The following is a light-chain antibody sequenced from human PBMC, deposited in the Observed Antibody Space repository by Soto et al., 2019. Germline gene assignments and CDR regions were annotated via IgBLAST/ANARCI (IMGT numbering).Light chain of an antibody. J-gene: IGKJ1*01. CDR1: QSVSSSD. Sequence: IVLTQSPDTLSLSPGERATLSCRASQSVSSSDLAWYQQKPGQAPRLLIYGASSRATGIPDRFSGSGSGTDFTLTISRVEPEDFAVYYCQQYGSSPSWTFGQGTKVEFK. CDR2: GAS. V-gene: IGKV3-20*01. CDR3: QQYGSSPSWT.